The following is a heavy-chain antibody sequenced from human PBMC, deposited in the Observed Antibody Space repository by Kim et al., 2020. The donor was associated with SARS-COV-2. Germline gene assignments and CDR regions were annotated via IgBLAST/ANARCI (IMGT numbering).Heavy chain of an antibody. Sequence: GGSLRLSCAASGFTFSDYYMSWIRQAPGKGLEWVSYISSSGSTIYYADSVKGRFTISRDNAKNSLYLQMNSLRAEDTAVYYCASPYNHYYYGMDVWGQGTTVTVSS. D-gene: IGHD1-20*01. CDR2: ISSSGSTI. J-gene: IGHJ6*02. CDR3: ASPYNHYYYGMDV. V-gene: IGHV3-11*01. CDR1: GFTFSDYY.